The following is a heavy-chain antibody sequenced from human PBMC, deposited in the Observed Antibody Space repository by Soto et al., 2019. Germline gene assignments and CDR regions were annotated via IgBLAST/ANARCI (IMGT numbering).Heavy chain of an antibody. J-gene: IGHJ4*02. Sequence: ASVKVSCKASGYTFTGYYMHWVRQAPGQGLEWMGWINPNSGGTNYAQKFQGRVTMTTDTSTSTAYMELRSLRSDDTAVYYCARESPPADYWGQGTLVTVSS. CDR1: GYTFTGYY. CDR2: INPNSGGT. CDR3: ARESPPADY. V-gene: IGHV1-2*02.